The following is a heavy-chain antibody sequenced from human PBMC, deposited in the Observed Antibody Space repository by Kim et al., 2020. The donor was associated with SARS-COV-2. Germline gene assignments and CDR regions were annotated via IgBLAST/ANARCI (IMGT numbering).Heavy chain of an antibody. V-gene: IGHV1-8*01. J-gene: IGHJ5*02. CDR1: GYTFTSYD. D-gene: IGHD3-9*01. CDR3: ARDIEILRYFDFWFDP. CDR2: MNPNSGNT. Sequence: ASVKVSCKASGYTFTSYDINWVRQATGQGLEWMGWMNPNSGNTGYAQQFQGRVTMTRNTSISTAYMELSSLRSEDTAVYYCARDIEILRYFDFWFDPWGQGTLVTVSS.